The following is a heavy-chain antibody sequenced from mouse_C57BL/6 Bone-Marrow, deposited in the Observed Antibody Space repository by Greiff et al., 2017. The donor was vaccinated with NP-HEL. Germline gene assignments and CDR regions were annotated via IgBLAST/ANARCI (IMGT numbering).Heavy chain of an antibody. CDR2: IHPNSGST. J-gene: IGHJ4*01. Sequence: QVQLQQPGAELVKPGASVKLSCKASGYTFTSYWMHWVKQRPGQGLEWIGMIHPNSGSTNYNEKFKSKATLTVDKSSSTAYMQLSSLASEDSAVYYCARPGSSYADAMDYWGKGTSVTVAS. D-gene: IGHD1-1*01. V-gene: IGHV1-64*01. CDR1: GYTFTSYW. CDR3: ARPGSSYADAMDY.